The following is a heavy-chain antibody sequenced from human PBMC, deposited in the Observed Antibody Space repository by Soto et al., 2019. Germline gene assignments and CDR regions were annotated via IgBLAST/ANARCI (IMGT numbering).Heavy chain of an antibody. CDR2: IKQDGSEK. V-gene: IGHV3-7*01. D-gene: IGHD6-19*01. Sequence: GGSLRLSCAASGFTFSSYWMSWVRQAPGKGLEWVANIKQDGSEKYYVDSVKGRSTISRDNAKDSLYLQMNSLRAEDTAVYYCARVYFSSSGWYKDYYYMDVWGKGTTVTVSS. CDR3: ARVYFSSSGWYKDYYYMDV. J-gene: IGHJ6*03. CDR1: GFTFSSYW.